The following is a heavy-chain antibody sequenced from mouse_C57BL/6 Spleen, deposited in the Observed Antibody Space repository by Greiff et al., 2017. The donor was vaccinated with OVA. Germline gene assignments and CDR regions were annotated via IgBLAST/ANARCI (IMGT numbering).Heavy chain of an antibody. D-gene: IGHD2-2*01. CDR1: GYSITSGYY. J-gene: IGHJ2*01. CDR3: ARDWGLEPFDY. Sequence: EVQLQQSGPGLVKPSQSLSLTCSVTGYSITSGYYWNWIRQFPGNKLEWMGYISYDGSNNYNPSLKNRISITRDTSKNQFFLKLNSVTTEDTATYYCARDWGLEPFDYWGQGTTLTVSS. CDR2: ISYDGSN. V-gene: IGHV3-6*01.